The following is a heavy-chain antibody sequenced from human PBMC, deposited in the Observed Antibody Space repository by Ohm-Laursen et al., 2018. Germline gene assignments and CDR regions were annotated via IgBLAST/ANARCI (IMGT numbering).Heavy chain of an antibody. Sequence: GTLSLTCTVSGGSISNYYWSWIRQPAGKGLEWIGFIYNSGNTNYNPSLRSRVTISVDTSKNQFSLKVNSVTAADTAVYYCARSTNFDYWGQGTLVTVSS. CDR3: ARSTNFDY. J-gene: IGHJ4*02. V-gene: IGHV4-4*07. CDR2: IYNSGNT. CDR1: GGSISNYY.